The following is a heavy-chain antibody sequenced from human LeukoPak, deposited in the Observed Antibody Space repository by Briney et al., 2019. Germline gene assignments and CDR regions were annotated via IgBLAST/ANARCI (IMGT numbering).Heavy chain of an antibody. CDR2: IYSTGST. J-gene: IGHJ4*02. V-gene: IGHV4-31*03. CDR1: GGSIGGAGSY. D-gene: IGHD6-19*01. CDR3: ARQRGYDSGGTGSFDS. Sequence: SETLSLTCSVSGGSIGGAGSYWTWIRQQPGKDLDWIGYIYSTGSTSFNPSLGSRVSMSVDTSENQFSLRLSSVTAADRGVYFCARQRGYDSGGTGSFDSWGQGILVTVSS.